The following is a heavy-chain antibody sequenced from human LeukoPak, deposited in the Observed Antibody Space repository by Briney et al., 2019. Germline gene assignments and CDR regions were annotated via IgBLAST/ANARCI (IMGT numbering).Heavy chain of an antibody. Sequence: GGSLRLSCVASGFPFRSYAMTWVRQTPGKGLESVSVITDDEDAYYADSVKGRFTISRDNSQNTVFLQMSSLRVEDTAVYYCAKVDYWSPENYFDSWGQGTLVTVPS. J-gene: IGHJ4*02. V-gene: IGHV3-23*01. CDR2: ITDDEDA. D-gene: IGHD1-1*01. CDR3: AKVDYWSPENYFDS. CDR1: GFPFRSYA.